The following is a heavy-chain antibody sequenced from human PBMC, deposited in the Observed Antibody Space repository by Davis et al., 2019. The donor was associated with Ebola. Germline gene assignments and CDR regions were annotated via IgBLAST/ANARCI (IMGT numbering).Heavy chain of an antibody. CDR3: SGFGLE. CDR1: GYTFTRHS. Sequence: ASVKVSCKASGYTFTRHSLNWVRQAPGQGLEWMAWVNTNSGTPTHAPGFTGRFLFSLDTSVTTAYLEISSLKTEDTAIYYCSGFGLEWGQGTLVTVSS. D-gene: IGHD3/OR15-3a*01. V-gene: IGHV7-4-1*02. CDR2: VNTNSGTP. J-gene: IGHJ4*02.